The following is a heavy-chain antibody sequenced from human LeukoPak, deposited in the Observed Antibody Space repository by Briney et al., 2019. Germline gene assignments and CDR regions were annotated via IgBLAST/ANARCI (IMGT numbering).Heavy chain of an antibody. V-gene: IGHV1-46*01. CDR1: GYTFTSYY. CDR2: INPSGGST. J-gene: IGHJ4*02. D-gene: IGHD3-9*01. Sequence: ASVKVSCKASGYTFTSYYMPWVRQAPGQGLEWMGIINPSGGSTSYAQKFQGRVTMTRDTSTSTVYMELSSLRSEDTAVYYCARAFPDYDILTGYGHFDYWGQGTLVTVSS. CDR3: ARAFPDYDILTGYGHFDY.